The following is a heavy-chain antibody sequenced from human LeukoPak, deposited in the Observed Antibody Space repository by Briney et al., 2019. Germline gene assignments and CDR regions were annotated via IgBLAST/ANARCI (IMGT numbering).Heavy chain of an antibody. CDR2: ISYDGSNK. CDR1: GFTFSSYG. Sequence: GRSLRLSCAASGFTFSSYGMHWVRQAPGKGLEWVAVISYDGSNKYYADSVKGRFTISRDNSKNTLYLQMNSLRAEDTAVYYCAKDLRGYCSSTSCDMGVDYWGQGTLVTVSS. J-gene: IGHJ4*02. V-gene: IGHV3-30*18. CDR3: AKDLRGYCSSTSCDMGVDY. D-gene: IGHD2-2*02.